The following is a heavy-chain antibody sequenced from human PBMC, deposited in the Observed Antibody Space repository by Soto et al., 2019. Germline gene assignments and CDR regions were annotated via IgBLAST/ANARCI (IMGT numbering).Heavy chain of an antibody. Sequence: GAPAKVSCKASWYTFTSYSMHWVRQAPGQGFEWMGIINPSGGSTSYAQKFQGRVTMTRDTSTSTVYMELSSLRSEDTAVYYCARVQQQLGNYYYYYGMDVWGQGTTVTVSS. CDR3: ARVQQQLGNYYYYYGMDV. CDR2: INPSGGST. D-gene: IGHD6-13*01. V-gene: IGHV1-46*01. J-gene: IGHJ6*02. CDR1: WYTFTSYS.